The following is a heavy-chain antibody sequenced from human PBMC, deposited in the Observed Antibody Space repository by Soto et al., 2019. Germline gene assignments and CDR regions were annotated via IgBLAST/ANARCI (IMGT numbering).Heavy chain of an antibody. CDR3: VKTSTAGGYWAPYYYDF. J-gene: IGHJ4*02. V-gene: IGHV3-9*01. CDR2: IAWNSGGI. Sequence: GGSLRLSCEASGFTFDDYAMHWVRQIPGKGLEWVSGIAWNSGGINYADSVKGRFTISRDNAKNSLFLQMDSLRYEDTAFYYCVKTSTAGGYWAPYYYDFWGQGTLVTVSS. CDR1: GFTFDDYA. D-gene: IGHD5-12*01.